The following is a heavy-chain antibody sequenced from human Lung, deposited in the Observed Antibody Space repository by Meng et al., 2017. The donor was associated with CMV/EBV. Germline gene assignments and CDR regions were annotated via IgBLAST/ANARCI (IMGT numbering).Heavy chain of an antibody. J-gene: IGHJ4*02. CDR1: GFTFSSYA. Sequence: GGSXRLSCAASGFTFSSYAMHWVRQAPGKGLEWVAVISYDGSNKYYADSVKGRFTISRDNSKNTLYLQMNSLRAEDTAVYYCARESQIGFDYWGQGTLVNVSS. CDR3: ARESQIGFDY. V-gene: IGHV3-30-3*01. D-gene: IGHD2/OR15-2a*01. CDR2: ISYDGSNK.